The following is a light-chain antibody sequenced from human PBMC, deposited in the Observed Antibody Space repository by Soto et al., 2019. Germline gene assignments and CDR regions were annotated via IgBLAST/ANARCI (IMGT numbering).Light chain of an antibody. CDR3: LHDYTEPRT. CDR1: QDIKND. Sequence: AIPVTQSPSSLSASVGDRVTITCRASQDIKNDLGWYQQTPGKSPKLLISAASTLESGVPPRISGNGSETDATLTIRSLEPEDPGTYYCLHDYTEPRTVGQGTTVEI. CDR2: AAS. V-gene: IGKV1-6*01. J-gene: IGKJ1*01.